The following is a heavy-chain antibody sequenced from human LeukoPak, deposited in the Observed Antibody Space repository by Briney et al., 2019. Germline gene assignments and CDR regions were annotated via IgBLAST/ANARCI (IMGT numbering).Heavy chain of an antibody. Sequence: PGGSLTLSCAASGFTFSSYGMHWVRQPPGKGLEWVALISYDGSNKYYADSVKGRFTISRDNSKNTLYLQMNSLRAEDTAVYYCAKEGEYSYGRPLDYWGQGTLVTVSS. D-gene: IGHD5-18*01. CDR1: GFTFSSYG. V-gene: IGHV3-30*18. J-gene: IGHJ4*02. CDR3: AKEGEYSYGRPLDY. CDR2: ISYDGSNK.